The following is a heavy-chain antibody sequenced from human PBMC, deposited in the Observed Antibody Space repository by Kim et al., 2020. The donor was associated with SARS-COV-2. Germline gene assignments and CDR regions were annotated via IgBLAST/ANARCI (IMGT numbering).Heavy chain of an antibody. CDR2: INHSGST. Sequence: SETLSLTCAVYGGSFSGYYWSWIRQPPGKGLEWIGEINHSGSTNYNPSLKSRVTISVDTSKNQFSLKLSSVTAADTAVYYCARGGQYGPSGYSSSWANWFDPWGQGTLVTVSS. D-gene: IGHD6-13*01. CDR1: GGSFSGYY. CDR3: ARGGQYGPSGYSSSWANWFDP. V-gene: IGHV4-34*01. J-gene: IGHJ5*02.